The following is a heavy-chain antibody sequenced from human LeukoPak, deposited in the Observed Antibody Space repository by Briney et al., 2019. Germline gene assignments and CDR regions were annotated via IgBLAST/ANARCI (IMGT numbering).Heavy chain of an antibody. Sequence: SETLSLTCTVSGGSISSSNYYWGWIRQPPGEGLEWIASISYSGSTYYNPSVKSRVAISRDTSKNQFSLSLNSVTAADTAVHYCVRVKSGSISDSWGQGTLVTVSS. D-gene: IGHD1-26*01. CDR1: GGSISSSNYY. CDR3: VRVKSGSISDS. V-gene: IGHV4-39*07. CDR2: ISYSGST. J-gene: IGHJ4*02.